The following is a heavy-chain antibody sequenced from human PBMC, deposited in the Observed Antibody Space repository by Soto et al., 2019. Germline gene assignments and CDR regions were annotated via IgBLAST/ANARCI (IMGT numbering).Heavy chain of an antibody. Sequence: QVQLVESGGGVVQPGRSLRLSCAASGFTFSSYGMHWVRQAPGKGLEWVAVISYDGSNKYYADSVKGRFTISRDNSKNTLYLQMNSLRAEDTAVYYCASPVVVPAAMAPGYYYGMDVWGQGTTVTVSS. CDR1: GFTFSSYG. CDR3: ASPVVVPAAMAPGYYYGMDV. V-gene: IGHV3-30*03. D-gene: IGHD2-2*01. J-gene: IGHJ6*02. CDR2: ISYDGSNK.